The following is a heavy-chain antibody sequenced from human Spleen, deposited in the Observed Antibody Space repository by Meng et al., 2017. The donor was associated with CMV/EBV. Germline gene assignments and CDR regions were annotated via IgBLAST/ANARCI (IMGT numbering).Heavy chain of an antibody. CDR1: GGSFSGYF. V-gene: IGHV4-34*01. CDR2: INHSGST. CDR3: ARGLFDL. J-gene: IGHJ2*01. Sequence: QVQLQQWGAGLFDPSEALSLTCAVYGGSFSGYFWSWIRQPPGKGLEWIGEINHSGSTNYNPSLKSRVTISVDTSKNQFSLKLSSVTAADTAVYYCARGLFDLWGRGTLVTVSS.